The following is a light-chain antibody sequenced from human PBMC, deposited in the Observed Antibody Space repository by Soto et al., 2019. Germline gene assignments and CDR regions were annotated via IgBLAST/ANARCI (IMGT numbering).Light chain of an antibody. CDR1: SSDVGGYNY. J-gene: IGLJ1*01. V-gene: IGLV2-14*01. CDR2: EVS. CDR3: SSYTSSSSLSV. Sequence: QSALTQPASASGSPGQSVTISCTGTSSDVGGYNYVSWYQHHPGKAPKLMIYEVSNRPSGVSNRFSGSKSGNTASLTISGLQAEDEADYYCSSYTSSSSLSVFGTGTKLTVL.